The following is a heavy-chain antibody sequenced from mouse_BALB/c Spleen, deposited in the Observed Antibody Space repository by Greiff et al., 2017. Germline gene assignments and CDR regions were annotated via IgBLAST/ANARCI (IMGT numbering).Heavy chain of an antibody. D-gene: IGHD3-1*01. Sequence: EVQGVESGGGLVKPGGSLKLSCAASGFAFSSYTMSWVRQTPEKRLEWVATISSGGSYTYYPDSVKGRFTIARDNAKNTLYLQMSSLKSEDTAMYYCTRGGVSRRGSDCWDQGTTLTVSS. CDR3: TRGGVSRRGSDC. J-gene: IGHJ2*01. CDR1: GFAFSSYT. V-gene: IGHV5-6-4*01. CDR2: ISSGGSYT.